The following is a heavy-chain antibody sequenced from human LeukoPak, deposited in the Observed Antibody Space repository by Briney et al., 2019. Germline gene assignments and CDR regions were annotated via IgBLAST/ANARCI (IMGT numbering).Heavy chain of an antibody. J-gene: IGHJ4*02. CDR2: ISWNSGSI. CDR1: GFTFDDYA. V-gene: IGHV3-9*03. Sequence: GGSLRLSCAASGFTFDDYAMHWVRQAPGKGREWVSGISWNSGSIGYADSVKGRFTISRDNAKNSLYLQMNSLRAEDMALYYCAKSPYYDGVFYFDYWGQGTLVTVSS. CDR3: AKSPYYDGVFYFDY. D-gene: IGHD3-22*01.